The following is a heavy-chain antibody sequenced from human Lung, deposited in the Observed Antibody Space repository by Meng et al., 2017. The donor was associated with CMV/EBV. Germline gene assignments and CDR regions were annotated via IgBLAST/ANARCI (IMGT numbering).Heavy chain of an antibody. CDR2: IYHSGST. J-gene: IGHJ4*02. V-gene: IGHV4-4*02. CDR1: GGSISVSNW. CDR3: ARVVTALWGYYFDY. Sequence: ELLNLSGTLSRTCAVSGGSISVSNWVSWVRQPPGKGLEWIGEIYHSGSTNYNPSLKSRVTISVDKSKNQFSLKLSSVTAADTAVYYCARVVTALWGYYFDYWGRGTLVTVSS. D-gene: IGHD2-21*02.